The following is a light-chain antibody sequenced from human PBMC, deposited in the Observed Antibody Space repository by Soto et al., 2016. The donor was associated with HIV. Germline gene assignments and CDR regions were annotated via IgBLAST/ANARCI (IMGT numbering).Light chain of an antibody. CDR3: QVWDSSTDHWGMI. CDR2: DDD. CDR1: NIGSYS. Sequence: SYVLTQPPSVSVAPGKTASITCGGSNIGSYSVHWYQQKAGQAPVLVVYDDDNQPSRIPERFSGSNSGNTATLTITRAEAGDEADYYCQVWDSSTDHWGMIFGGGTKLTVL. V-gene: IGLV3-21*01. J-gene: IGLJ2*01.